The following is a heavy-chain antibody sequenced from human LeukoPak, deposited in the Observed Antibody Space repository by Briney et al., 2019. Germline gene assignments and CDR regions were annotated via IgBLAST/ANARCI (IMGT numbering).Heavy chain of an antibody. D-gene: IGHD5-24*01. CDR1: GFPFSIHS. J-gene: IGHJ4*02. CDR2: ISSGSSHI. CDR3: ARDFRTQLDGYSPPYHFDY. Sequence: GGSLRLSCAASGFPFSIHSMSWVRQSPGKGLEWVSSISSGSSHIYYADSMKGRFTISRDNAKKSIVLQMNSLRAEDTAVYYCARDFRTQLDGYSPPYHFDYWGQGALVTVSS. V-gene: IGHV3-21*01.